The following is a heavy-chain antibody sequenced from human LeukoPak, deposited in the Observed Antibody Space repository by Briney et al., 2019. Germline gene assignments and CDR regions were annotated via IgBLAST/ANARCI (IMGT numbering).Heavy chain of an antibody. CDR3: ARTPRRGGDWQYYFDY. CDR1: GGSISSYY. CDR2: IYTSGST. J-gene: IGHJ4*02. V-gene: IGHV4-4*07. Sequence: SQTLSLTCTVSGGSISSYYWSWIRQPAGKGLEWIGRIYTSGSTNYNPSLKSRVTMSVDTSKNQFSLKLSSVTAADTAVYYCARTPRRGGDWQYYFDYWGQGTLVTVSS. D-gene: IGHD2-21*02.